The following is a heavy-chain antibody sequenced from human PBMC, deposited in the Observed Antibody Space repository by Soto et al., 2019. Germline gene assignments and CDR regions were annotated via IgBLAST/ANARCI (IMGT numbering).Heavy chain of an antibody. CDR3: ARGYGSGSYWAY. CDR1: GGSFSGYY. J-gene: IGHJ4*02. D-gene: IGHD3-10*01. CDR2: IERGGST. V-gene: IGHV4-34*02. Sequence: QVQLQQWGAGLLKPSETLSLTCAVYGGSFSGYYWSWVRQPPGKALEWIGEIERGGSTNYNPSLKSRVAISVDTSKNQFSLKVNSVTAADTAVYYCARGYGSGSYWAYWGQGTLVTVSS.